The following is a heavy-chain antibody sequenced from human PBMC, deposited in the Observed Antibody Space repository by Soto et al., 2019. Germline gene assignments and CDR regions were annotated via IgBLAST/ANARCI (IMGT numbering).Heavy chain of an antibody. CDR3: ARVSGSYYYGMDV. J-gene: IGHJ6*02. Sequence: SETLSLTCTVSGGSISSGGYYWSWIRQPPGKGLEWIGYIYYSGSTYYNPSLKSRVTISVDTSKNQFSLKLSSVTAADTAVYYGARVSGSYYYGMDVWGQGTTVTVSS. CDR2: IYYSGST. D-gene: IGHD1-26*01. V-gene: IGHV4-31*03. CDR1: GGSISSGGYY.